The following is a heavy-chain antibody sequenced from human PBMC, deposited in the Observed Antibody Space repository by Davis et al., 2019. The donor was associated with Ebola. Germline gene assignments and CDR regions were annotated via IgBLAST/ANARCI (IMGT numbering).Heavy chain of an antibody. J-gene: IGHJ6*02. CDR1: GFTFSDYY. CDR2: ISTYGTTI. Sequence: GESLKISCAASGFTFSDYYMSWIRQAPGKGLEWRSYISTYGTTIYYGDSVKGRFTISRDNAKNSLYLQMHSLRPEDTAVYYCARGEQRYYDYNGMDVWGQGTTVTVSS. V-gene: IGHV3-11*01. D-gene: IGHD1/OR15-1a*01. CDR3: ARGEQRYYDYNGMDV.